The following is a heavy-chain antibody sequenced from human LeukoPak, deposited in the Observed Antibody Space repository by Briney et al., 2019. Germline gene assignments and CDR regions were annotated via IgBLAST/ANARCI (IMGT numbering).Heavy chain of an antibody. CDR3: ARRPPWYSSGWYY. D-gene: IGHD6-19*01. CDR2: INHSGST. Sequence: PSETLSLTCAVYGGSFSGYYWSWILQPPGKGLEWIGEINHSGSTNYNPSLKSRVTISVDTSKNQFSLKLSSVTAADTAVYYCARRPPWYSSGWYYWGQGTLVTVSS. CDR1: GGSFSGYY. J-gene: IGHJ4*02. V-gene: IGHV4-34*01.